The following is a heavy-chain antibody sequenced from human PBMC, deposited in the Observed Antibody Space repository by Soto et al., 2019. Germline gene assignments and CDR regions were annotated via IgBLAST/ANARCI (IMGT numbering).Heavy chain of an antibody. D-gene: IGHD3-9*01. Sequence: SETLSLTCTVSGGSISSYYWSWIRQPPGKGLEWIGYIYYSGSTNYNPSLKSRVTISVDTSKNQFSLKLSSVTAADTAVYYCARLVPDYDILTGYCYYFDYWGQGTLVTVSS. J-gene: IGHJ4*02. CDR2: IYYSGST. CDR1: GGSISSYY. V-gene: IGHV4-59*08. CDR3: ARLVPDYDILTGYCYYFDY.